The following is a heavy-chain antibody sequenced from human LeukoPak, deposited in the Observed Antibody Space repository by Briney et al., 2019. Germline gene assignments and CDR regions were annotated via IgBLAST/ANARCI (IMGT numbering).Heavy chain of an antibody. D-gene: IGHD3-22*01. Sequence: GGSLRLSCAASGFTFSSYAMHWVRQAPGKGLEWVAVISYDGSNKYYADSVKGRFTISRDNSKNTLYLQMNSLRAEDTAVYYCARAYDSSGYYRVSYYYGMDVWGQGTTVTVSS. CDR3: ARAYDSSGYYRVSYYYGMDV. V-gene: IGHV3-30*04. CDR2: ISYDGSNK. J-gene: IGHJ6*02. CDR1: GFTFSSYA.